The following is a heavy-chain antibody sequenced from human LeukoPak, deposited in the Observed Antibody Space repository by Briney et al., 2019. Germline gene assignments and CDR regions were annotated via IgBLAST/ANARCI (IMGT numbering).Heavy chain of an antibody. J-gene: IGHJ3*02. V-gene: IGHV3-23*01. CDR1: GFSFSSYA. Sequence: GGSLRLSCAASGFSFSSYAMSWVRQALGKGLEWVSAISGSGGSTYYADSVKGRFTISRDNSKNTLYLQMNSLRAEDTAVYYCAKESRYYYDSSGENAFDIWGQGTMVTVSS. CDR2: ISGSGGST. CDR3: AKESRYYYDSSGENAFDI. D-gene: IGHD3-22*01.